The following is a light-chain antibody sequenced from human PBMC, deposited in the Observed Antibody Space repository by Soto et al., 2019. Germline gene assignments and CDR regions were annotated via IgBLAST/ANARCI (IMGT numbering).Light chain of an antibody. CDR2: DVS. Sequence: QSALTQPGSVSGSPGRSITISCTGTSSDVGGYKYVSWYQQHPGKAPKLIIYDVSNRPSGVSNRFSGSKSGNTASLTISGRQDDDEDDDYCSSSTGSSYLVVFGGGTKVTVL. V-gene: IGLV2-14*01. CDR1: SSDVGGYKY. CDR3: SSSTGSSYLVV. J-gene: IGLJ3*02.